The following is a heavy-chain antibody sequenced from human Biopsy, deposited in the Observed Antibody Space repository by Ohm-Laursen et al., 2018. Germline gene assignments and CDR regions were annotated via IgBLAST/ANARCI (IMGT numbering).Heavy chain of an antibody. Sequence: SETLSLTCAVYGGSFTGYYWSWIRQPPGKGLEWIGEINQSGETKYNPSLQSRVTISAEVSKNQFSLKLKPLTAADTAIYYCGNEVYGRDYWGQGARVTVSS. CDR1: GGSFTGYY. CDR3: GNEVYGRDY. D-gene: IGHD4-17*01. J-gene: IGHJ4*02. CDR2: INQSGET. V-gene: IGHV4-34*01.